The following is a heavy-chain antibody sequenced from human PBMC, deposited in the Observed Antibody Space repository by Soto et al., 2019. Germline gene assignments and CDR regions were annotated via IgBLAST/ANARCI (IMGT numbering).Heavy chain of an antibody. CDR2: IIPILGIA. J-gene: IGHJ4*02. V-gene: IGHV1-69*02. Sequence: QVQLVQSGAEVKKPGYSVKVSCKDSGGTFSSYTISWVRQAPGQGLEWMGRIIPILGIANYAQKFQGRVTITADKSTSTAYMELSSLRSEDTAVYYCAGKIVERQYYFDYWGQGTLVTVSS. CDR1: GGTFSSYT. D-gene: IGHD3-22*01. CDR3: AGKIVERQYYFDY.